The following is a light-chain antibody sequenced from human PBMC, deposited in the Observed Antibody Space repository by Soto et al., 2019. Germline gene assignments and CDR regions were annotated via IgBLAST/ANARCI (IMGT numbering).Light chain of an antibody. Sequence: QSALTQPASVSGSPGQSITISCTGTTSDVGGYNYVSWFQQYPGKAPKLKIYEVSNRPSGVSNRFSGSKSGNTASLTISDLQAEDEADYYCTSYSSISTWVFGGGTKLTVL. CDR3: TSYSSISTWV. CDR1: TSDVGGYNY. V-gene: IGLV2-14*01. CDR2: EVS. J-gene: IGLJ3*02.